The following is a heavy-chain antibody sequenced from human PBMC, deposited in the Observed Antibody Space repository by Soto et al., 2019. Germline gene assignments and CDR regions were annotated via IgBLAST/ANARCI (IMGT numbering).Heavy chain of an antibody. CDR3: ARGRPQKGGYCSSTSCYSYYYYYMDV. D-gene: IGHD2-2*01. CDR2: IYYSGST. Sequence: QVQLQESGPGLVKPSETLSLTCTVSGGSISSYYWSWIRQPPGKGLEWIGYIYYSGSTNYNPSLKSRVTISVDTSKNQFSLKLSSVTAADTAVYYRARGRPQKGGYCSSTSCYSYYYYYMDVWGKGTTVTVSS. J-gene: IGHJ6*03. CDR1: GGSISSYY. V-gene: IGHV4-59*01.